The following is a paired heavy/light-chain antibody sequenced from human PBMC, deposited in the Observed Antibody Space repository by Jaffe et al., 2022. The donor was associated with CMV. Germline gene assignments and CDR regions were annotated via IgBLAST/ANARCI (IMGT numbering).Heavy chain of an antibody. CDR2: IDHTGRT. Sequence: QVQLQQWGAGLLKPSETLSLTCAVYGGSLSAHWWSWIRQTPGKGLEWIGDIDHTGRTNNNPSLESRIIISVDMSKNQFSLILNSVTDADTAVYYCAKLYRGVTGFDGFDMWGQGTTVTVSS. D-gene: IGHD2-8*02. J-gene: IGHJ3*02. CDR3: AKLYRGVTGFDGFDM. CDR1: GGSLSAHW. V-gene: IGHV4-34*01.
Light chain of an antibody. CDR2: GKN. Sequence: SSELTQDPAVSVALGQTVRITCQGDSLRNYYASWYQQKPGQAPVLVIGGKNDRPSGIPDRFSGSNSGNTASLTITGAQAEDEADYYCHSRDSSGKFRRVFGGGTKLTVL. J-gene: IGLJ3*02. CDR3: HSRDSSGKFRRV. CDR1: SLRNYY. V-gene: IGLV3-19*01.